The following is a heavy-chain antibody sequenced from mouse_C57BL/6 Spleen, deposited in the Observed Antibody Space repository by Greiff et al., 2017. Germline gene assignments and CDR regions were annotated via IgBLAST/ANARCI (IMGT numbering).Heavy chain of an antibody. CDR2: ISDGGSYT. CDR3: ARDRRITTFFDY. CDR1: GFTFSSYA. D-gene: IGHD2-4*01. V-gene: IGHV5-4*01. J-gene: IGHJ2*01. Sequence: EVKLQESGVGLVKPGGSLKLSCAASGFTFSSYAMSWVRQTPEKRLEWVATISDGGSYTYYPDNVKGRFTISRDNAKNNLYLQMSHLKSEDTAMYYCARDRRITTFFDYWGQGTTLTVSS.